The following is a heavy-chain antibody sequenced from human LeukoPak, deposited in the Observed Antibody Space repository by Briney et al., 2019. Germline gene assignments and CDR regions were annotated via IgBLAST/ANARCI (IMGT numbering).Heavy chain of an antibody. CDR1: DGPFSGYH. Sequence: PSETLSLTCAVYDGPFSGYHWTWIRQPPGKGLEWVGEINDSGGTNYNPSLKSRGTISVEASKNQFSLKVNSVTAADTAVYYCARGRFWGSGWYYVDYWGQGTLVTVSS. D-gene: IGHD6-19*01. V-gene: IGHV4-34*01. CDR2: INDSGGT. J-gene: IGHJ4*02. CDR3: ARGRFWGSGWYYVDY.